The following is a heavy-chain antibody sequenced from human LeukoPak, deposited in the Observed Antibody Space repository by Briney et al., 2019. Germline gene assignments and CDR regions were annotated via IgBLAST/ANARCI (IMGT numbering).Heavy chain of an antibody. CDR1: GGSISSYY. CDR2: IYYSGST. Sequence: PSETLSLTCTVSGGSISSYYWSWIRQPPGKGLEWIGYIYYSGSTNYNPSLKSRVTISVDTSKNQFSLKLSSVTAADTAVYYCARDQETYGMDVWGQGTTVTVSS. J-gene: IGHJ6*02. CDR3: ARDQETYGMDV. V-gene: IGHV4-59*01.